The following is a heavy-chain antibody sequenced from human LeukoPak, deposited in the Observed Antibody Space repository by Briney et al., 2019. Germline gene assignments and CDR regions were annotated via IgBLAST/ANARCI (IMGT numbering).Heavy chain of an antibody. J-gene: IGHJ4*02. CDR2: ISGSGGST. CDR3: AKEGYDFWSGYYSYFDY. CDR1: GFSVTSNY. D-gene: IGHD3-3*01. Sequence: GGSLRLSCAASGFSVTSNYMSWVRQARGKGLEWVSAISGSGGSTYYADSVKGRFTISRDNSKNTLYLQMNSLRAEDTAVYYCAKEGYDFWSGYYSYFDYWGQGTLVTVSS. V-gene: IGHV3-23*01.